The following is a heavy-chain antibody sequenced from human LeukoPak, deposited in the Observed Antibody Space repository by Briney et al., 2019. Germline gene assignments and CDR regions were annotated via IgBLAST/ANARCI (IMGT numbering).Heavy chain of an antibody. CDR1: GYTFTGYY. J-gene: IGHJ6*03. D-gene: IGHD3-10*01. CDR3: ARGTGSYYYYYMDV. CDR2: INPNSGGT. Sequence: GASVKVSCKASGYTFTGYYMHWVRQAPGQGLEWMGLINPNSGGTNYAQKFQGRVTMTRDTSISTAYMEQSRLRSDDTAVYYCARGTGSYYYYYMDVWGKGTTVTVSS. V-gene: IGHV1-2*06.